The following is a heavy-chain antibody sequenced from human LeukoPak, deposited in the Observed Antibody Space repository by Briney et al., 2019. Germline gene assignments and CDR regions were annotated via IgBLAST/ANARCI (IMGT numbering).Heavy chain of an antibody. Sequence: GGSLRLSCTASGFTFGDYAMTWVRQAPGKGLEWVGFIRSKIYGGTPEYAASVKGGFTISRDDSKGIAYLQMNSLKTEDTAVYYCTRDQTPYYWGQGTLVTVSS. J-gene: IGHJ4*02. CDR1: GFTFGDYA. CDR2: IRSKIYGGTP. V-gene: IGHV3-49*04. CDR3: TRDQTPYY.